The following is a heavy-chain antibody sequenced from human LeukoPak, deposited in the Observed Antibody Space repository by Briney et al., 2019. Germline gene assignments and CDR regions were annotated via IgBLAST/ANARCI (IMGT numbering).Heavy chain of an antibody. Sequence: GGSLRLSCAASGFTFSSYGMHWVRQAPGKGLEWVAFIRYDGSNKYYADSVKGRFTISRDNSKNTLYLQMNSLRAEDTAVYYCARVTQVIWFGELLDYYYYMDVWGKGTTVTVSS. CDR2: IRYDGSNK. CDR1: GFTFSSYG. J-gene: IGHJ6*03. CDR3: ARVTQVIWFGELLDYYYYMDV. D-gene: IGHD3-10*01. V-gene: IGHV3-30*02.